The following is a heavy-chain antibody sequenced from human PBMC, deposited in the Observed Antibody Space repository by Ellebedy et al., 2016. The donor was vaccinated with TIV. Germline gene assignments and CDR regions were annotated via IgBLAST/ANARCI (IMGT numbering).Heavy chain of an antibody. Sequence: GESLKISXAASGFNFSSYWMSWVRQAPGKGLEWVANIKQDGSEKYYVDSVKGRFTISRDNAKNSVYLQMDSLRVEDTAVYYCAKEGPLAGPADMWGQGTLVTVSS. CDR2: IKQDGSEK. V-gene: IGHV3-7*03. D-gene: IGHD6-19*01. CDR1: GFNFSSYW. CDR3: AKEGPLAGPADM. J-gene: IGHJ4*02.